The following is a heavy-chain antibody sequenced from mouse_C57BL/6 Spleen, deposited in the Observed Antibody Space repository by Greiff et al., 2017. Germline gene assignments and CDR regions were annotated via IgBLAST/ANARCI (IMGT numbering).Heavy chain of an antibody. V-gene: IGHV14-4*01. J-gene: IGHJ3*01. CDR3: TTRRSFAY. CDR1: GFNIKDDY. CDR2: IDPENGDT. Sequence: VQLQQSGAELVRPGASVKLSRTASGFNIKDDYMHWVKQRPEQGLEWIGWIDPENGDTEYASKFQGKATITADTSSNTAYLQLSSLTSEDTAVYYCTTRRSFAYWGQGTLVTVSA.